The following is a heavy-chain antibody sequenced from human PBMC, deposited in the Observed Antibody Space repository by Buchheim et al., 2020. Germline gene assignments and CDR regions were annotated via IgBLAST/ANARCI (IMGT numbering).Heavy chain of an antibody. D-gene: IGHD3-3*01. V-gene: IGHV4-31*03. J-gene: IGHJ6*02. Sequence: QVQLQESGPGLVKPSQTLSLTCTVSGGSISSGGYYWSWIRPHPGKGLDWIGYIYYSGSTYYNPSLKSRVTISVDTSKNPFSLKLSSVTAAGTGVYYSARVMAYYDFWSGYSPYYYYYYGMDVWGQGTT. CDR1: GGSISSGGYY. CDR2: IYYSGST. CDR3: ARVMAYYDFWSGYSPYYYYYYGMDV.